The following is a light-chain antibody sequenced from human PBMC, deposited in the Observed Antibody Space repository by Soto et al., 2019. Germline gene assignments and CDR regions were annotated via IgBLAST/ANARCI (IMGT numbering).Light chain of an antibody. CDR1: SSDVGKYDY. CDR2: EVS. CDR3: NSYVAGSDV. J-gene: IGLJ1*01. Sequence: QSALTQPPSASGSPGQSVTISCTGTSSDVGKYDYVSWSQHHPGKAPKLIIYEVSKRPSGVPDRFSGSKSGSTASLTVSGLQTEDEADYYCNSYVAGSDVFGTGTKVTVL. V-gene: IGLV2-8*01.